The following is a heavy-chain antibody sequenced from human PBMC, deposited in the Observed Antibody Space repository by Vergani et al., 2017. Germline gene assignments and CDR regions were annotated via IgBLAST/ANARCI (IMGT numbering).Heavy chain of an antibody. D-gene: IGHD6-19*01. V-gene: IGHV3-74*01. CDR1: GFTFSSCW. CDR2: INSDGSST. J-gene: IGHJ6*02. CDR3: ARDRRGEYWGAVAGTDYYYYGMDV. Sequence: EVQLVESGGGLVQPGGTLRLSCAASGFTFSSCWMHWVRQAPGKGLVWVSRINSDGSSTSYADSVKGRFTISRDNAKNTLYLQMNSLRAEDTAVYYCARDRRGEYWGAVAGTDYYYYGMDVWGQGTTVTVSS.